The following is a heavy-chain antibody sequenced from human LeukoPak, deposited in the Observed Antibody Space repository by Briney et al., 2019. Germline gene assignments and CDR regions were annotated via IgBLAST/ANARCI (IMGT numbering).Heavy chain of an antibody. J-gene: IGHJ5*02. CDR1: GFTFSSYA. D-gene: IGHD1-14*01. V-gene: IGHV3-30*04. CDR2: ISYDGSNK. CDR3: ATRGAAESWFDP. Sequence: GSLRLSCAASGFTFSSYAMHWVRQAPGKGLEWVAVISYDGSNKYYADSVKGRFTISRDNSKNTLYLQMNSLRDEDTAVYYCATRGAAESWFDPWGQGTLVTVSS.